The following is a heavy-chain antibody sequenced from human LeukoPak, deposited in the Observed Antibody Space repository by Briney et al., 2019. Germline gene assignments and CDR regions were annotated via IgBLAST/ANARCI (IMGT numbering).Heavy chain of an antibody. CDR1: EYTFTGYY. V-gene: IGHV1-2*02. Sequence: ASVKVSCKASEYTFTGYYMHWVRQAPGQGLEWMGWINPNSGGTNYAQKFQGRVTMTRDTSISTAYMELSRLRSDDTAVYYCARVDGTFAYLDYWGQGTLVTVSS. J-gene: IGHJ4*02. CDR2: INPNSGGT. CDR3: ARVDGTFAYLDY. D-gene: IGHD3-16*01.